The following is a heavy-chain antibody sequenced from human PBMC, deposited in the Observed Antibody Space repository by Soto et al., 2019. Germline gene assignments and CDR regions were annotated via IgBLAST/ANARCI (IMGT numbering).Heavy chain of an antibody. J-gene: IGHJ4*02. Sequence: EVQLLESGGGLVQPGGSLRLSCAASGFTFSSYAMSWVRQAPGKGLEWVSVISGSGGSTYYADSVKGRFTISRDNSKNTLYVQMNSLRAEDTAVYYGARRSSGWYFDYWGQGTLVTVSS. CDR1: GFTFSSYA. CDR2: ISGSGGST. CDR3: ARRSSGWYFDY. D-gene: IGHD6-19*01. V-gene: IGHV3-23*01.